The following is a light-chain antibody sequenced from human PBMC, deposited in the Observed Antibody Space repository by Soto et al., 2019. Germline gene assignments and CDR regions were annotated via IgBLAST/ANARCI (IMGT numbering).Light chain of an antibody. CDR1: SSDIGSYKF. Sequence: QSALTQPASVSGSPGQSITISCTGTSSDIGSYKFVSWYQQHAGKAPKLMTYEGSKRPSGVSDRFSASKSGNTASLTISGLQADDEADYYCCSHAGDHVVFGGGTKVTFL. V-gene: IGLV2-23*01. CDR2: EGS. CDR3: CSHAGDHVV. J-gene: IGLJ2*01.